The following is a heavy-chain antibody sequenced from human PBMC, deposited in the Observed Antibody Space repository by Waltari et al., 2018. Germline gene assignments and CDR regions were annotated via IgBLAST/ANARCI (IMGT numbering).Heavy chain of an antibody. CDR3: ARAAGRSYYYDSSGYLDDY. CDR1: GYTFTSYD. D-gene: IGHD3-22*01. CDR2: MNPNSGNT. V-gene: IGHV1-8*01. J-gene: IGHJ4*02. Sequence: QVQLVQSGAEVKKPGASVKVSCKASGYTFTSYDINWVRQATGQGLEWMGWMNPNSGNTGYAQKFQGRVTMTRNTSISTAYMELSSLRSEDTAVYYCARAAGRSYYYDSSGYLDDYWGQGTLVTVSS.